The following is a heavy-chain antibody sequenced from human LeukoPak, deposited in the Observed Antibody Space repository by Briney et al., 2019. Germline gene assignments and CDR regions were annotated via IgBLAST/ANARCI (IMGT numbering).Heavy chain of an antibody. Sequence: SETLSLTCTVSGYSISSGSYYWSWIRQPAGKGLEWIGRIYTGGSTNYNPSLKSRVTISVDTSKNQFSLKLSSVTAADTAVYYCAREGQDLYNYKYYYMDVWGKGTTVTISS. CDR1: GYSISSGSYY. CDR3: AREGQDLYNYKYYYMDV. J-gene: IGHJ6*03. D-gene: IGHD2-2*02. V-gene: IGHV4-61*02. CDR2: IYTGGST.